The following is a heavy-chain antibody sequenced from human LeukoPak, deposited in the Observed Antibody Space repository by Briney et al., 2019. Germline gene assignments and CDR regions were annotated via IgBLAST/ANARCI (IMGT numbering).Heavy chain of an antibody. D-gene: IGHD3-10*01. CDR1: GGSISSGRYD. Sequence: SETLSLTCTVPGGSISSGRYDWSWIRQPAGKGLGWIGRIYTSGSTTYNPSLTRRLSIPADTSKNQICLKLIFVTAADPAVYYCAGGYGSGSYFSNWFDPWRQGTLVSVSS. V-gene: IGHV4-61*02. CDR2: IYTSGST. J-gene: IGHJ5*02. CDR3: AGGYGSGSYFSNWFDP.